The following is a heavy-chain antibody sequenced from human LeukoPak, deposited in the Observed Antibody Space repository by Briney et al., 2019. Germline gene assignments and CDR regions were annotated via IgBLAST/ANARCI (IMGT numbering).Heavy chain of an antibody. CDR3: ARSIVGAPTYFDY. CDR2: IYYSGST. V-gene: IGHV4-59*08. CDR1: GGSISGYY. Sequence: SETLSLTCTVSGGSISGYYWSWIRQPPGKGLEWIGYIYYSGSTNYNPSLKSRVTISVDTSKNQFSLKLSSVTAADTAVYYCARSIVGAPTYFDYWGQGTLVTVSS. J-gene: IGHJ4*02. D-gene: IGHD1-26*01.